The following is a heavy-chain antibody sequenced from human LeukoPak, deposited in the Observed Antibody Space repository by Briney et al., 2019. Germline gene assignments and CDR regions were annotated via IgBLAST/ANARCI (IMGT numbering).Heavy chain of an antibody. CDR3: ARGYDSSGYYPYYFDY. CDR1: GFTFNNYW. CDR2: IKQDGSEK. J-gene: IGHJ4*02. D-gene: IGHD3-22*01. V-gene: IGHV3-7*03. Sequence: GGSLRLSCAASGFTFNNYWMSWVRQAPGKGLEWVANIKQDGSEKYYVDSVKGRFTISRDNAKNSLYLQMNSLRAADTAVYYCARGYDSSGYYPYYFDYWGQGTLVTVSS.